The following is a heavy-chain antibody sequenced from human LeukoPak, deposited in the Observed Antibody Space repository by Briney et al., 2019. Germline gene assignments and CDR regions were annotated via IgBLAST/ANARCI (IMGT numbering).Heavy chain of an antibody. Sequence: SQTLSLTCAISGDSASSNSAAWNWIRQSPSRGLEWLGRTYYRSKWYNDYAISVKSRITINPDTSKNQFSLQLNSVTPEDTAVYYCARETLYYYGSGSRNTAWGFDPWGQGTLVTVSS. CDR3: ARETLYYYGSGSRNTAWGFDP. D-gene: IGHD3-10*01. CDR1: GDSASSNSAA. V-gene: IGHV6-1*01. J-gene: IGHJ5*02. CDR2: TYYRSKWYN.